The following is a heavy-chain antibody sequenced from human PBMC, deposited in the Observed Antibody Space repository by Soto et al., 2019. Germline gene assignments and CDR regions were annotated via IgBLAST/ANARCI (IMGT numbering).Heavy chain of an antibody. V-gene: IGHV3-9*01. CDR3: AKDDSSYYMDG. CDR2: ISWNSGSI. CDR1: GFTFDDDA. Sequence: GGSLRLSCAASGFTFDDDAMHWVRQAPGKGLEWVSGISWNSGSIGYADSVKGRFTISRDNAKNSLYLQMNSLRAEDTALYYCAKDDSSYYMDGWGKGTTVTVSS. J-gene: IGHJ6*03.